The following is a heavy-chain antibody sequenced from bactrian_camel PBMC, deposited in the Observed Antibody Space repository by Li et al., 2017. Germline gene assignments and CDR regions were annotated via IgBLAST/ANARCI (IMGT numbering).Heavy chain of an antibody. CDR2: MYPGGGRT. Sequence: HVQLVESGGGSVQAGGSLRLSCSASAYLFSGSFCVAWFRQAPGKEREGVAVMYPGGGRTTYKGRVTISRDNAKNILYLQMNSLTPEDTDMYYCAADCRPVRSVWDCSYWGQGTQVTVS. CDR1: AYLFSGSFC. V-gene: IGHV3S1*01. CDR3: AADCRPVRSVWDCSY. J-gene: IGHJ4*01. D-gene: IGHD3*01.